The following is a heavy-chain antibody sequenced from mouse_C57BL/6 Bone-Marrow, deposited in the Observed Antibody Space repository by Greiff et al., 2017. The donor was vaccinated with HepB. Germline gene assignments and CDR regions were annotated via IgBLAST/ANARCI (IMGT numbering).Heavy chain of an antibody. Sequence: EVQVVESGGGLVKPGGSLKLSCAASGFTFSDYGMHWVRQAPEKGLEWVAYISSGSSTIYYADTVKGRFTISRDNAKNTLFLQMTSLRSEDTAMYYCAITTVVRAMDYWGQGTSVTVSS. CDR3: AITTVVRAMDY. D-gene: IGHD1-1*01. J-gene: IGHJ4*01. V-gene: IGHV5-17*01. CDR2: ISSGSSTI. CDR1: GFTFSDYG.